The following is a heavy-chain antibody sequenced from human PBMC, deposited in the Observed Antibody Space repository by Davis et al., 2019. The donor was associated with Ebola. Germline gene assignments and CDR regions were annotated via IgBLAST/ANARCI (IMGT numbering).Heavy chain of an antibody. J-gene: IGHJ2*01. CDR3: AKDKTMATQYWYFDL. D-gene: IGHD4/OR15-4a*01. CDR2: IRNDGSNK. V-gene: IGHV3-30*02. Sequence: GGSLRLSCAASGFTFSTYGMHWVRQAPGKGLEWVAFIRNDGSNKYYADSVKGRFTISRDNSKNTLYLQMNSLRAEDTALYYCAKDKTMATQYWYFDLWGRGTLVTVSS. CDR1: GFTFSTYG.